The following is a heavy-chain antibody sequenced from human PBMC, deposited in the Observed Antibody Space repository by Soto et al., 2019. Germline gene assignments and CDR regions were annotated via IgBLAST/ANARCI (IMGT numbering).Heavy chain of an antibody. CDR1: GGSFSGYY. Sequence: ASETLSLTCAVYGGSFSGYYWSWIRQPPGKGLEWIGEINHSGSTNYNPSLKSRVTISVGTSKNQFSLKLSSVTAADTAVYYCAREDYSSSSKGWFDPWGQGTLVTVSS. CDR2: INHSGST. V-gene: IGHV4-34*01. CDR3: AREDYSSSSKGWFDP. D-gene: IGHD6-6*01. J-gene: IGHJ5*02.